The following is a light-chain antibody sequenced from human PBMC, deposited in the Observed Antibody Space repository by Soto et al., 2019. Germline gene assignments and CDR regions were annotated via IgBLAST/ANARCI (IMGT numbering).Light chain of an antibody. V-gene: IGLV2-14*01. J-gene: IGLJ2*01. CDR3: SSYTSSSTLVV. CDR1: SSDVGGYNY. Sequence: QSALTQPASVSGSPGQSITISCTGTSSDVGGYNYVSWYQQHPGKAPKLMIYDVSNRPSGVSNRFSGSKSGNTASLTISGLQYEDEADYYCSSYTSSSTLVVFGGGTKLTVL. CDR2: DVS.